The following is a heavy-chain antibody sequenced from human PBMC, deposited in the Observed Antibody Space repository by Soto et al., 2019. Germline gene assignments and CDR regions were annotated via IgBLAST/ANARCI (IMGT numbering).Heavy chain of an antibody. CDR2: INGVGTYT. J-gene: IGHJ4*02. CDR3: VRDFRSSDF. D-gene: IGHD3-3*01. Sequence: GGSLRLSCAASGFTFSNYWMRWVRQAPGKGPMWVSRINGVGTYTNYADSVRGRFSISRDNSENTVYLQMNSLRAEDTAMYYCVRDFRSSDFWGQGTPVTVSS. V-gene: IGHV3-74*01. CDR1: GFTFSNYW.